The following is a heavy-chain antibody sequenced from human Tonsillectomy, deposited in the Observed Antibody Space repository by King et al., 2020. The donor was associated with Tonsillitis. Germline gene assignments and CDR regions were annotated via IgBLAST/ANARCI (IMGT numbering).Heavy chain of an antibody. Sequence: VQLVQSGGGVVQPGRSLRLSCAASGFTFSSYGMHWVRQAPGKGLEWVAVISYDGSNKYYADSVKGRFTISRDNSKNTLYLQMNSLRAEDTAVYYCAKDCPVTEYSGYDRGFDYWGQGTLVTVSS. CDR3: AKDCPVTEYSGYDRGFDY. J-gene: IGHJ4*02. CDR1: GFTFSSYG. CDR2: ISYDGSNK. V-gene: IGHV3-30*18. D-gene: IGHD5-12*01.